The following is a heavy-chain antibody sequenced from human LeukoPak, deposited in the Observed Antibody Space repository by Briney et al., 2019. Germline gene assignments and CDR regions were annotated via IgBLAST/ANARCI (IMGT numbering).Heavy chain of an antibody. V-gene: IGHV1-69*04. CDR2: IIPILGIA. CDR1: GGTFSSYA. J-gene: IGHJ5*02. Sequence: ASVKVSCKASGGTFSSYAISWVRQAPGQGLEWMGRIIPILGIANYAQKFQGRVTITADKSTSTAYKELSSLRSEDTAVYYCASLIVGATPGNWFDPWGQGTLVTVSS. CDR3: ASLIVGATPGNWFDP. D-gene: IGHD1-26*01.